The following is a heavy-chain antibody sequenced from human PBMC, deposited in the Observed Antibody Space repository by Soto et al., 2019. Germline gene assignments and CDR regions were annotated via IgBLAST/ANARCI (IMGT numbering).Heavy chain of an antibody. D-gene: IGHD2-8*02. CDR3: ARDKITGLFDY. CDR2: ITHSGRH. CDR1: GGSFSGYY. J-gene: IGHJ4*02. Sequence: QVQLQQWGAGLLKPSETLSLTCAVYGGSFSGYYWTWIRQPPGTGLEWIGEITHSGRHNYNPSLKSRVTGPVDTSKNHFSLKLTSVTAAHTAVYYCARDKITGLFDYWGQGTLVTVSS. V-gene: IGHV4-34*01.